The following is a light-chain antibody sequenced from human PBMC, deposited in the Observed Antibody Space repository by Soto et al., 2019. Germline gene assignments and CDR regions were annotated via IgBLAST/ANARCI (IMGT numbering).Light chain of an antibody. CDR1: QSVSSN. Sequence: EIVMTQSPATLSVSPGERATLSCRASQSVSSNLAWYQQKPGQAPRLLIYGASTRATGIPDRFSGSGSGTDFTLTISRLEPEDFAVFYCQHYGTSLFTFGPGTKVDIK. J-gene: IGKJ3*01. V-gene: IGKV3-20*01. CDR2: GAS. CDR3: QHYGTSLFT.